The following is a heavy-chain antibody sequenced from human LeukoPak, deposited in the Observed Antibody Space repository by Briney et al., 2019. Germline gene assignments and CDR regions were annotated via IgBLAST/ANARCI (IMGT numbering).Heavy chain of an antibody. D-gene: IGHD3-22*01. CDR3: ARVDGYYYDSSGSEIDY. V-gene: IGHV1-2*02. Sequence: ASVKVSCEASGYTFTAHYLHWVRQAPGQGLEWMGWINPNSGGTNYAQKFQGRVTMTRDTSISTAYMELSRLRSDDTAVYYCARVDGYYYDSSGSEIDYWGQGTLVTVSS. J-gene: IGHJ4*02. CDR2: INPNSGGT. CDR1: GYTFTAHY.